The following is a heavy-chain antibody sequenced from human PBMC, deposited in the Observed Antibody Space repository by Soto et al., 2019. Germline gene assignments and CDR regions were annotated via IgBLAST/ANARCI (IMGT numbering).Heavy chain of an antibody. D-gene: IGHD3-3*01. Sequence: SETLSLTCAVYGGSFSGYYWSWIRQPPGKGLEWIGEINHSGSTNYNPSLKSRVTISVVTSKNQFSLKLSSVTAADTAVYYCARRTIFGVVIIGYFDYWGQGTLVTVSS. CDR1: GGSFSGYY. CDR3: ARRTIFGVVIIGYFDY. CDR2: INHSGST. V-gene: IGHV4-34*01. J-gene: IGHJ4*02.